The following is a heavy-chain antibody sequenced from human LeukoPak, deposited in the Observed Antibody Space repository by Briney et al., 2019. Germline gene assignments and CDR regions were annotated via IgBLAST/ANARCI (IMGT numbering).Heavy chain of an antibody. V-gene: IGHV4-30-4*08. CDR3: ARYYCRGTACYYFDY. D-gene: IGHD2-2*01. J-gene: IGHJ4*02. Sequence: SETLSLTCTVSGGSISSGDYYWSWIRQPPGKGVEWTGYIYYSGSTYYNPSLKSRITISLDTSKNQFSLKLSSVTAADTAVYYCARYYCRGTACYYFDYWGQGTLVTVSS. CDR1: GGSISSGDYY. CDR2: IYYSGST.